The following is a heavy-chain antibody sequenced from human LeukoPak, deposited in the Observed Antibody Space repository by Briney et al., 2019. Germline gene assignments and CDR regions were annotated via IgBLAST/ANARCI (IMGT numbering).Heavy chain of an antibody. J-gene: IGHJ4*02. CDR1: GFTFSSYV. Sequence: GGSLRLSCAASGFTFSSYVMHWVRQAPGKGLEWVAFIRYDGSNKYYAGSVKGRFTISRDNSKNTLYLQMNSLRAEDTAVYYCAKVFHGSGSYYNFFDYWGQGTLVTVSS. V-gene: IGHV3-30*02. CDR3: AKVFHGSGSYYNFFDY. D-gene: IGHD3-10*01. CDR2: IRYDGSNK.